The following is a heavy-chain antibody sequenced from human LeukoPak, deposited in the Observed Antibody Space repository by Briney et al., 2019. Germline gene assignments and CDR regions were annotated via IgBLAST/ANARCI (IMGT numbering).Heavy chain of an antibody. V-gene: IGHV5-10-1*01. D-gene: IGHD3-22*01. Sequence: GESLKISCKGSGYSFTSYWISWVRQMPGKGLEWMGRIDPSDSYTNYSPSFQGYVTISADKSITTAYLQWSSLKASDTAMYYCARQIYDSNGYYYFNYWGQGTLVTVSS. CDR2: IDPSDSYT. CDR1: GYSFTSYW. J-gene: IGHJ4*02. CDR3: ARQIYDSNGYYYFNY.